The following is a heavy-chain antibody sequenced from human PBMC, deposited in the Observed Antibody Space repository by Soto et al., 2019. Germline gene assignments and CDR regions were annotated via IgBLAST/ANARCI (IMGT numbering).Heavy chain of an antibody. J-gene: IGHJ4*02. Sequence: GGSLRLSCAASGFTFSSYAMSWVRQAPGKGLEWVSAISGSGGSTYYADSVKGRFTISRDNSKNTLYLQMNSLRAEDTAVYYCAKDRGSSSWYSSYFDYWGQGTLVTVSS. D-gene: IGHD6-13*01. CDR2: ISGSGGST. CDR3: AKDRGSSSWYSSYFDY. V-gene: IGHV3-23*01. CDR1: GFTFSSYA.